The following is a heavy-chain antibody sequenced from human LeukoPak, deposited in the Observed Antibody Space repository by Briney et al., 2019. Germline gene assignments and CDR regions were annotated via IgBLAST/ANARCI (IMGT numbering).Heavy chain of an antibody. CDR2: IKQDGSDK. Sequence: GGSLRLSCAASGLTFRNYWMSWVRQAPGKGLEWVANIKQDGSDKFYVDSVNGRFTISRDNAKNSLYLQMNSLRAEDTAVYYCARDEKSYGSGSSSYYYYYMDVWGKGTTVTISS. V-gene: IGHV3-7*01. CDR1: GLTFRNYW. J-gene: IGHJ6*03. D-gene: IGHD3-10*01. CDR3: ARDEKSYGSGSSSYYYYYMDV.